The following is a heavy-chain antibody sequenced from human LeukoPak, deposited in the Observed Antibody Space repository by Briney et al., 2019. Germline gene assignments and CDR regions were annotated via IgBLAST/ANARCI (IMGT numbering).Heavy chain of an antibody. V-gene: IGHV4-34*01. CDR2: INHSGST. J-gene: IGHJ4*02. CDR3: ARGGYSGYLTY. CDR1: GGSFSGYY. D-gene: IGHD5-12*01. Sequence: SETLSLTCAVYGGSFSGYYWSCIRQPPGKGLEWIGEINHSGSTNYNPSLKSRVTISVDTSKNQFSLKLSSVTAADTAVYYCARGGYSGYLTYWGQGTLVTVSS.